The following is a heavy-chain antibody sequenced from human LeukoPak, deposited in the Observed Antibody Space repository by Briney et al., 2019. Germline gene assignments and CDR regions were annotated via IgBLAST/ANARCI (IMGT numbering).Heavy chain of an antibody. D-gene: IGHD3-22*01. J-gene: IGHJ3*02. Sequence: SGGSLRLSCAASGFTFSDRYMDWVRQAPGKGLEWVGRTRNKANSYTTEYAASVKGRFTISRDDSKNSLYLQMNSLKTEDTAVYYCATYDSSGYYDDAFDIWGQGTMVTVSS. CDR1: GFTFSDRY. V-gene: IGHV3-72*01. CDR3: ATYDSSGYYDDAFDI. CDR2: TRNKANSYTT.